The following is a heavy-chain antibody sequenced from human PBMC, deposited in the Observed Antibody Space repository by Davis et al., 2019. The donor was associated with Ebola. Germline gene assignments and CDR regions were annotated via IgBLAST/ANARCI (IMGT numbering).Heavy chain of an antibody. V-gene: IGHV4-34*01. CDR1: GGSFSGYY. CDR3: AREDRDVVVVAATSFYYYYGMDV. D-gene: IGHD2-15*01. J-gene: IGHJ6*02. CDR2: INHSGST. Sequence: SETLSLTCAVYGGSFSGYYWSWIRQPPGKGLEWIGEINHSGSTNYNPSLKSRVTISVDTSKNQFSLKLSSVTAADTAVYYCAREDRDVVVVAATSFYYYYGMDVWGQGTTVTVSS.